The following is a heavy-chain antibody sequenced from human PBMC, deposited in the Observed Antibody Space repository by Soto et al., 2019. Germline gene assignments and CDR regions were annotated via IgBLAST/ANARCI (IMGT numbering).Heavy chain of an antibody. CDR2: IYYSGST. CDR1: GGSISSYY. D-gene: IGHD6-13*01. Sequence: SETLSLTCTVSGGSISSYYWSWIRQPPGKGLEWIGYIYYSGSTNYNPSLKSRVTISVDTSKNQFSLKLSSVTAADTAVYYCARHVRIAAAGIYYYYYMDVWGKGTTVTVSS. CDR3: ARHVRIAAAGIYYYYYMDV. J-gene: IGHJ6*03. V-gene: IGHV4-59*08.